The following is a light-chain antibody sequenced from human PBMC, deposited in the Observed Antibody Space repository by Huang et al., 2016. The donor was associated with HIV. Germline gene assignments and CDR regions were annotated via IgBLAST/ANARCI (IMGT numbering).Light chain of an antibody. J-gene: IGKJ4*01. CDR2: GAS. Sequence: DIQMTQSPSSLSASVGDRVTITCRASQGIRYSLAWYQQKSGKAPKLMLYGASALESGVPSRFSGSGCGTDYTLTITSQQPEDVATYYCQQYYTAPPTFGGGTKVEIK. V-gene: IGKV1-NL1*01. CDR1: QGIRYS. CDR3: QQYYTAPPT.